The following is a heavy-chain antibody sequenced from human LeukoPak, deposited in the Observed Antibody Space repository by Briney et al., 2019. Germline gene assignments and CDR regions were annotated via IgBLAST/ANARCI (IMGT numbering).Heavy chain of an antibody. CDR2: INHSGST. Sequence: SETLSLTCAVYGGSFSGYYWSWIRQPPGKGLGWIGEINHSGSTNYNPSLKSRATISVDTSKNQFSLKLSSVTAADTAVYYCARGAYSSSWYRFWFDPWGQGTLVTVSS. J-gene: IGHJ5*02. CDR3: ARGAYSSSWYRFWFDP. CDR1: GGSFSGYY. D-gene: IGHD6-13*01. V-gene: IGHV4-34*01.